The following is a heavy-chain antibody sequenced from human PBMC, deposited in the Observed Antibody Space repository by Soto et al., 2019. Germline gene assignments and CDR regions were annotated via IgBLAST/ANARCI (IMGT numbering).Heavy chain of an antibody. CDR1: GFTFSSYG. D-gene: IGHD4-17*01. V-gene: IGHV3-30*18. J-gene: IGHJ4*02. CDR2: ISYDGSNK. CDR3: AKDYGDYQFDY. Sequence: GGSLRLSCAASGFTFSSYGMHWVRQAPGKGLEWVAVISYDGSNKYYADSVKGRFTISRDNSKNTLYLQMNSLRAEDTAVYYCAKDYGDYQFDYWGQGTLVTVSS.